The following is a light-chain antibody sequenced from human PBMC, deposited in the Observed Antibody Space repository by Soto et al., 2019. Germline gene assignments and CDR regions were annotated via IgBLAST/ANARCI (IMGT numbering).Light chain of an antibody. Sequence: QSVLTQPPSVSEAPRQRVTISCSGSSSNIGNNAVNWYQQLPGTAPKLLIYYDDLLPSGVSDRFSCSKSGTSASLAISGLQSEDEADYYCAAWDDSLNGVVFGGGTKLTVL. J-gene: IGLJ2*01. CDR1: SSNIGNNA. V-gene: IGLV1-36*01. CDR3: AAWDDSLNGVV. CDR2: YDD.